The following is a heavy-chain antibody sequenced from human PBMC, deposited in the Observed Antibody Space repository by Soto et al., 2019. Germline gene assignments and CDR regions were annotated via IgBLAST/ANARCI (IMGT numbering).Heavy chain of an antibody. D-gene: IGHD6-6*01. CDR2: ISSSSSYI. CDR1: GFTFSSYS. Sequence: PGGSLRLSCAASGFTFSSYSMNWVRQAPGKGLEWVSSISSSSSYIYYADSVKGRFTISRDNAKDSLYLQMNSLRAEDTAVYYCARDGDSAARPIYYYGMDVWGQGTTVTVSS. J-gene: IGHJ6*02. CDR3: ARDGDSAARPIYYYGMDV. V-gene: IGHV3-21*01.